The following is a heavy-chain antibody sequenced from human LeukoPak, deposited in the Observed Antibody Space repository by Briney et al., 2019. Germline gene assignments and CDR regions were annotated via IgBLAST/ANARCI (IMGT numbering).Heavy chain of an antibody. CDR1: GFTFSSYS. J-gene: IGHJ4*02. CDR2: ISSSSSYI. V-gene: IGHV3-21*01. Sequence: GGSMRLSCAASGFTFSSYSMNWVRQAPGKGLEWVSSISSSSSYIYYADSVKGRFTISRDNAKNSLYLQMNSLRAEDTAVYYCARGLAMLYNYWGQGTLVTVSS. D-gene: IGHD2-8*01. CDR3: ARGLAMLYNY.